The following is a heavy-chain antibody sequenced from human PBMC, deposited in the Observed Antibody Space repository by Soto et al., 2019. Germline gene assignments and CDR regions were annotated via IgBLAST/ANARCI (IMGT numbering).Heavy chain of an antibody. CDR2: IYYSGST. D-gene: IGHD3-10*01. CDR3: ARGRDFYGSGSYYYFDY. Sequence: SETLSLTCTVSSGSISSYYWSWIRQPPGKGLEWIGYIYYSGSTNYNPSLKSRVTISVDTSKNQFSLKLSSVTAADTAVYYCARGRDFYGSGSYYYFDYWGQGTLVTVSS. J-gene: IGHJ4*02. CDR1: SGSISSYY. V-gene: IGHV4-59*01.